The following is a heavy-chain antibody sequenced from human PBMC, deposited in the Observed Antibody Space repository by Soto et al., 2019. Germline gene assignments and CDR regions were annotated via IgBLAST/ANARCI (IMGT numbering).Heavy chain of an antibody. CDR3: AKDPFASVAGPNYIDY. V-gene: IGHV3-30*18. D-gene: IGHD6-19*01. J-gene: IGHJ4*01. CDR2: ISSDGSKT. CDR1: GFTFTDHG. Sequence: GGSLRLSCVASGFTFTDHGVHWVRQAPGKGLEWLATISSDGSKTFYADSVRGPFTISRDNPKNTVYLQMTRLMTEDTAVYYCAKDPFASVAGPNYIDYWGRGTLVTVSS.